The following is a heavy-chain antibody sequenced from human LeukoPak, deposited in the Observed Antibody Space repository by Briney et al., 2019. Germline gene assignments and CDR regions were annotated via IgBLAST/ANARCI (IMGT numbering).Heavy chain of an antibody. Sequence: PSETLSLTCTVSGGSISSYYWSWIRQPAGKGLEWIGRIYTSGSTNYNPSLKSRVTMSVDTSKNQFSLKLSSVTAADTAVYYCARDRWASSGWYNAFDIWGQGTMATVSS. CDR2: IYTSGST. J-gene: IGHJ3*02. CDR1: GGSISSYY. V-gene: IGHV4-4*07. D-gene: IGHD6-19*01. CDR3: ARDRWASSGWYNAFDI.